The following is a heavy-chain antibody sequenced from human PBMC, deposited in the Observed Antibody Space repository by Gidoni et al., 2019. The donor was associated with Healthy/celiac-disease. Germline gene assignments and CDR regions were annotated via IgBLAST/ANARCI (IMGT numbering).Heavy chain of an antibody. CDR1: GFTFSNAW. CDR2: IKSKTDGGTT. Sequence: EVQLVESGGGLVKPGGSLRLSCAASGFTFSNAWMNWVRQAPGKGLGWVGRIKSKTDGGTTDYAAPVKGRFTISRDDSKNTLYLQMNSLKTEDTAVYYCTTGWNYVPDDYYYYGMDVWGQGTTVTVSS. J-gene: IGHJ6*02. D-gene: IGHD1-7*01. V-gene: IGHV3-15*07. CDR3: TTGWNYVPDDYYYYGMDV.